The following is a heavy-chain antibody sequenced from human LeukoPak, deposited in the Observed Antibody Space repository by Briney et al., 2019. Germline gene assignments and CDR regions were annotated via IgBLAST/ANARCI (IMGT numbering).Heavy chain of an antibody. D-gene: IGHD3-3*01. Sequence: SVKVSCKASGGTFSRFTISWVRQAPGQGFEWMGGITPIFGTANFAQKFQGRVSITADGSTSTAFMELSSLRSEDTAVYYCARVAPWSTWFDPWGQGTLVTVSS. J-gene: IGHJ5*02. CDR1: GGTFSRFT. V-gene: IGHV1-69*13. CDR2: ITPIFGTA. CDR3: ARVAPWSTWFDP.